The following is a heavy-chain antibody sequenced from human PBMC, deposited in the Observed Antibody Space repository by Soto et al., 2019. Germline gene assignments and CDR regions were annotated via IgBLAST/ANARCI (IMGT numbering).Heavy chain of an antibody. D-gene: IGHD2-21*02. V-gene: IGHV4-59*01. Sequence: SETLSLTCTVSGGSISSYYWSWIRQPPGKGLEWIGYIYYSGSTNYNPSLKSRVTISVDTSKNQFSLKLSSVTAADTAVYYCARSYCGGDCYSGYFDYWGQGTLVTVSS. CDR2: IYYSGST. CDR3: ARSYCGGDCYSGYFDY. J-gene: IGHJ4*02. CDR1: GGSISSYY.